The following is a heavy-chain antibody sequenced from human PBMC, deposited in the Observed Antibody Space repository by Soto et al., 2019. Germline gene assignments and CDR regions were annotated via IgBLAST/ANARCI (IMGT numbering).Heavy chain of an antibody. CDR1: GFSFSSYD. CDR2: MSYDGSKK. V-gene: IGHV3-30*18. J-gene: IGHJ6*03. CDR3: AKDLKPGSRWSLGGVEHCMDV. Sequence: QVQLVESGGGVVQPGRSLRLSCVGSGFSFSSYDMNWVRQAPGTGLEWVALMSYDGSKKYYGDSVRGRVTISRDNSKNTLYLQMDHLRPDDRAIYYCAKDLKPGSRWSLGGVEHCMDVWGRGTTVSVSS. D-gene: IGHD3-16*01.